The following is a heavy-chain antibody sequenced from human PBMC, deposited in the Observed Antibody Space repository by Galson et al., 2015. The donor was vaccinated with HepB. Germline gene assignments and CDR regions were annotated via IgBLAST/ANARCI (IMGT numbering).Heavy chain of an antibody. CDR3: ARDEGEGAFDY. V-gene: IGHV1-46*01. D-gene: IGHD1-26*01. Sequence: SVKVSCKASGYTFTNYYMHWVRQAPGQGLEWMGIINPSDGATTYAQKLQGRVVMTTDTSTTTAYMELRGLKSDDTAVYFCARDEGEGAFDYWGQGTLVSVSS. J-gene: IGHJ4*02. CDR1: GYTFTNYY. CDR2: INPSDGAT.